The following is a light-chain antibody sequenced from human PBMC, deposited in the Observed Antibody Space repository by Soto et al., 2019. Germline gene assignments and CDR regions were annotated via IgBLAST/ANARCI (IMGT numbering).Light chain of an antibody. CDR1: SSDLAIYNY. Sequence: QSVLTQPASVSGSPGQSITISCTGTSSDLAIYNYVSWYQQHPGKAPKLMIYEVSNRPSGVSNRFSGSKSGNTASLTISGLQAEDEADYYCSSYTSSSTLYVFGTGTKVTVL. CDR2: EVS. CDR3: SSYTSSSTLYV. V-gene: IGLV2-14*01. J-gene: IGLJ1*01.